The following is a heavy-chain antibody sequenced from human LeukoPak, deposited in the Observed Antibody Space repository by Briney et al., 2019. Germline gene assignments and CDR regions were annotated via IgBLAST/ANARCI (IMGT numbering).Heavy chain of an antibody. CDR3: AREPPVRYFDFDY. J-gene: IGHJ4*02. Sequence: GGSLRLSCAASAFPFSSYSMTWVRQAPGKGLEWVSSISSSSSYIYYADSVKGRFTISRDNAKNSLYLQMNSLRAEDTAVYYCAREPPVRYFDFDYWGQGTLVTVSS. V-gene: IGHV3-21*01. CDR1: AFPFSSYS. D-gene: IGHD3-9*01. CDR2: ISSSSSYI.